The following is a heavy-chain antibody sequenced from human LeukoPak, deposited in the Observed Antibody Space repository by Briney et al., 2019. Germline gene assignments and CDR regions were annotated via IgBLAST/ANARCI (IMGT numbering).Heavy chain of an antibody. CDR1: GFTFDDYV. J-gene: IGHJ6*04. D-gene: IGHD3-10*02. Sequence: PGGALRLSCAASGFTFDDYVMNWVRQAPGKGLEWVSYISSSGSTIYYAHSVKGRFTISRDNAKKSLYLQMNSLRAEDTAVYYCAELGITMIGGVWGKGTTVTISS. CDR2: ISSSGSTI. V-gene: IGHV3-48*03. CDR3: AELGITMIGGV.